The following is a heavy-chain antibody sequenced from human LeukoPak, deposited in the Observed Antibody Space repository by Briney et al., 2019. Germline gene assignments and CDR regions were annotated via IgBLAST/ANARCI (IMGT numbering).Heavy chain of an antibody. V-gene: IGHV4-39*01. CDR2: IYYSGST. CDR3: AGDIAVAGTSVSG. Sequence: KPSETLSLTCTVSGGSISSSSYYWGWIRQPPGKGLEWIGSIYYSGSTYYNPSLKSRVTISVDTSKNQFSLKLSSVTAADTAVYYCAGDIAVAGTSVSGWGQGTLVTVSS. CDR1: GGSISSSSYY. D-gene: IGHD6-19*01. J-gene: IGHJ4*02.